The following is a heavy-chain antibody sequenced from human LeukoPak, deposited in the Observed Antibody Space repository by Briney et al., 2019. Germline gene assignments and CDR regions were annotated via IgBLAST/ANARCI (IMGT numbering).Heavy chain of an antibody. CDR3: ARAPFCHFTSCYTGYSWFDP. CDR2: INPYNGAT. V-gene: IGHV1-2*02. Sequence: ASVRASCKASGYTFSDYYMHWVRQAPGAGLEWTGWINPYNGATNYAPKFQGRLTMTRDTSMSTVYMELNGLRSDDTAIYYCARAPFCHFTSCYTGYSWFDPWGQGTLVTVSS. D-gene: IGHD2-2*01. CDR1: GYTFSDYY. J-gene: IGHJ5*02.